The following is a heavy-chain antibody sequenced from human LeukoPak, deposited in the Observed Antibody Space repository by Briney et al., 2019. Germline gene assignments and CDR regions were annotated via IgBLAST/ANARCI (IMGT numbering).Heavy chain of an antibody. J-gene: IGHJ4*02. CDR3: ARDHRYSSSSFDY. CDR1: GYSFTSYG. Sequence: GESLKISCKGSGYSFTSYGISWVRQAPGQGLEWMGWISAYNGNTNYAQKLQGRVTMTTDTSTSTAYMELRSLRSDDTAVYYCARDHRYSSSSFDYWGQGTLVTVSS. V-gene: IGHV1-18*01. CDR2: ISAYNGNT. D-gene: IGHD6-6*01.